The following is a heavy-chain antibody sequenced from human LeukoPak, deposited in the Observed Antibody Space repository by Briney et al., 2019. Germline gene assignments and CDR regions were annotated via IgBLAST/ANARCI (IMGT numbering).Heavy chain of an antibody. V-gene: IGHV4-39*01. J-gene: IGHJ4*02. CDR3: ASQDSGSYYIPPNFDY. D-gene: IGHD1-26*01. CDR2: IYYSGST. CDR1: GRSICSSSYY. Sequence: SETLSLTCTVSGRSICSSSYYWGWIRQPPGKGLEWIGSIYYSGSTYYNPSLKSRVTISVDTSKNQFSLKLSSVTAADTAVYYCASQDSGSYYIPPNFDYWGQGNLVTVSS.